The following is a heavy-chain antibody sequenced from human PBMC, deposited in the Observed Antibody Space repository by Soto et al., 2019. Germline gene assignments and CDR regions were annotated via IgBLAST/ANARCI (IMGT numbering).Heavy chain of an antibody. CDR2: ISGSGGST. CDR1: GFTFSSYA. Sequence: LRLSCAASGFTFSSYAMSWVRQAPGKGLEWVSAISGSGGSTYYADSVKGRFTISRDNSKNTLYLQMNSLRAEDTAVYYCAKVLTVVTYYFDYWGQGTLVTVSS. V-gene: IGHV3-23*01. CDR3: AKVLTVVTYYFDY. D-gene: IGHD2-21*02. J-gene: IGHJ4*02.